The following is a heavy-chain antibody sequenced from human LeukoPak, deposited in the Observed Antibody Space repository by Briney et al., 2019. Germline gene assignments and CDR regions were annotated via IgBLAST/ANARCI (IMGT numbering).Heavy chain of an antibody. CDR2: IYDSGTT. CDR1: GGSISSSSYY. V-gene: IGHV4-39*01. Sequence: PSETLSLTCRVSGGSISSSSYYWGWIRQPPRKGLEWIGNIYDSGTTYYNPSLKSRVTISVDTSKNQFSLKLSSVTAADTAVYSCARLSSKWGSDPFDYWGQGTLVTVSA. D-gene: IGHD3-16*02. CDR3: ARLSSKWGSDPFDY. J-gene: IGHJ4*02.